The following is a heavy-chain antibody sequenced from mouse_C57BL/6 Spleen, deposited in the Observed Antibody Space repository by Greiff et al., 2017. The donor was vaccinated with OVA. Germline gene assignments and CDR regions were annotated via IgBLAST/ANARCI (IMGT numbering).Heavy chain of an antibody. CDR3: ARRWDVTY. V-gene: IGHV1-85*01. CDR2: IYPRDGST. J-gene: IGHJ3*01. CDR1: GYTFTSYD. Sequence: VQRVESGPELVKPGASVKLSCKASGYTFTSYDINWVKQRPGQGLEWIGWIYPRDGSTKYNEKFKGKATWTVDTSSSTAYMELHSLTSEDSAVYFCARRWDVTYWGQGTLVTVSA. D-gene: IGHD4-1*01.